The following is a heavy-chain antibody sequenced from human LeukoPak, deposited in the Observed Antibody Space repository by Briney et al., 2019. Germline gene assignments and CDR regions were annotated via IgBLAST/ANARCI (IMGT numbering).Heavy chain of an antibody. J-gene: IGHJ4*02. CDR3: ARDCCSGGGPLDI. CDR2: IAVVGGNT. CDR1: GFTFNTAW. D-gene: IGHD2-15*01. V-gene: IGHV3-23*01. Sequence: PGGSLRLSCAASGFTFNTAWMSWVRQAPGKGLEWVSTIAVVGGNTHYADSVEGRFTISRQDSNNALHLQLSSLRAEDTAIYYCARDCCSGGGPLDIWGQGTLVTVSS.